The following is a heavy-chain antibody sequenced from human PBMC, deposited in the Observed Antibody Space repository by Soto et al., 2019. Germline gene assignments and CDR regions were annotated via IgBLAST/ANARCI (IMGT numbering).Heavy chain of an antibody. CDR2: INPSDRTT. V-gene: IGHV1-46*01. D-gene: IGHD6-6*01. Sequence: QVQLVQSGAEVRKPGASVKLSCKASGYSFTSHYIHWVRQAPGQGLEWMGIINPSDRTTSYAQKFQGRVSMTRDTSTASVYMELSSLRSEDAAVYYCARSYVTSRPLDYWGQGTLVTVSS. J-gene: IGHJ4*02. CDR3: ARSYVTSRPLDY. CDR1: GYSFTSHY.